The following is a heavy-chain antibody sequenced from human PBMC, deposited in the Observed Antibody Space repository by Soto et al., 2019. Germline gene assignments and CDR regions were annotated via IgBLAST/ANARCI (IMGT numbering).Heavy chain of an antibody. CDR2: ISGSGGST. CDR1: GFTFSSYA. D-gene: IGHD2-15*01. J-gene: IGHJ4*02. CDR3: AKDKRPRYCSGGSCSQDY. V-gene: IGHV3-23*01. Sequence: EVQLLESGGGLVQPGGSLRLSCAASGFTFSSYAMSWVRQAPGKGLEWVSAISGSGGSTYYADSVKGRFTISRDNSKNTLYLQMNSLRAEDTAVYYCAKDKRPRYCSGGSCSQDYRGQGTLVTVSS.